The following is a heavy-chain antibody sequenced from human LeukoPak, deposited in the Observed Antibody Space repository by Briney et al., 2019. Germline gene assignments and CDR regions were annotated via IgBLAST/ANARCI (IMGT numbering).Heavy chain of an antibody. CDR1: GFTFSGSA. D-gene: IGHD5-18*01. Sequence: GGSLKLSRAASGFTFSGSAMHWVRQASGKGLEWVGRIRSKANSYATAYAASVKGRFTISRDDSKNTTYLQMNSLKTEDTAVYYCHTDWVSYWGQGTLVTVSS. CDR2: IRSKANSYAT. J-gene: IGHJ4*02. V-gene: IGHV3-73*01. CDR3: HTDWVSY.